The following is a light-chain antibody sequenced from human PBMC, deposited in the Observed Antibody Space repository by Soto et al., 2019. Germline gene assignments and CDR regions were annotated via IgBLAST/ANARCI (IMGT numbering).Light chain of an antibody. CDR3: QQAHSFPLT. V-gene: IGKV1-12*01. CDR1: QDVGSW. CDR2: SAS. Sequence: DIQMTQSPSSVSASVEDRVTITCRASQDVGSWLAWYQQKPGKAPKLLIYSASSLQSGVPSRFSGSGSGTDFTLTISRLQPEDFATYFCQQAHSFPLTFGGGTKVDIK. J-gene: IGKJ4*02.